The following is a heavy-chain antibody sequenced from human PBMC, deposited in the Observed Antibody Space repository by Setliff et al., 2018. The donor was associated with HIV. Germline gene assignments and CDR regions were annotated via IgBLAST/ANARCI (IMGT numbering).Heavy chain of an antibody. CDR2: INPHSGGT. J-gene: IGHJ4*02. CDR3: ARFIAVAGRFDY. D-gene: IGHD6-19*01. V-gene: IGHV1-2*06. CDR1: GYTVSGNY. Sequence: ASVKVSCKASGYTVSGNYMHWVRQAPGQGLEWMGRINPHSGGTNYAQKFQGRVTMTSDTSINTAYMELKRLRSDDTAVYYCARFIAVAGRFDYWGQGTLVTVSS.